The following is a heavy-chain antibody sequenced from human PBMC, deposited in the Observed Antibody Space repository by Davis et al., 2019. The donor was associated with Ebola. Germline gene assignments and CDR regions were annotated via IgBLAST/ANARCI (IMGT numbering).Heavy chain of an antibody. CDR1: GGSFSGYY. J-gene: IGHJ6*02. D-gene: IGHD2-2*01. V-gene: IGHV4-34*01. Sequence: SETLSLTCAVYGGSFSGYYWSWIRQPPGKGLEWIGEINHSGSTNYNPSLKSRVTISGDTSKNQFSLKLSSVTAADTAVYYCARRSTYYYYYGMDVWGQGTTVTVSS. CDR3: ARRSTYYYYYGMDV. CDR2: INHSGST.